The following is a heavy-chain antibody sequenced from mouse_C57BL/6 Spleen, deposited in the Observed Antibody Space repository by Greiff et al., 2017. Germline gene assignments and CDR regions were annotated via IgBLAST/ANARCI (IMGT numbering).Heavy chain of an antibody. J-gene: IGHJ2*01. V-gene: IGHV1-82*01. CDR3: ARSYYYGSSLDY. CDR2: IYPGDGDT. Sequence: QVTLKVSGPELVKPGASVKISCKASGYAFGSSWMNWVKQRPGKGLEWIGRIYPGDGDTNYSGKFKGKATLTADKSSSTAYMQLSSLTSEDSAVYFCARSYYYGSSLDYWGQGTTLTVSS. CDR1: GYAFGSSW. D-gene: IGHD1-1*01.